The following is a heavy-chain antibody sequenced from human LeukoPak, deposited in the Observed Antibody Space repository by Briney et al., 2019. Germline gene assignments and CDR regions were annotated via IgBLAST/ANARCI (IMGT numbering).Heavy chain of an antibody. CDR1: GGSISSGSYY. Sequence: SETLSLTCTVSGGSISSGSYYWGWIRQPPGRGLEWIGSIYYSGDTYYNPPLKSRVTMSVDTSKNQFSLNLSSVTAADTAVYYCARDGQQLVRGDWFDTWGQGTLVTVSS. J-gene: IGHJ5*02. D-gene: IGHD6-13*01. CDR2: IYYSGDT. CDR3: ARDGQQLVRGDWFDT. V-gene: IGHV4-39*07.